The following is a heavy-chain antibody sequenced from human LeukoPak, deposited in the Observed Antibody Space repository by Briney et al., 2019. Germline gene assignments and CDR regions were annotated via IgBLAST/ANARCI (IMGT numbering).Heavy chain of an antibody. J-gene: IGHJ4*02. CDR2: IYYSGST. CDR1: GGSISSYY. Sequence: SETLSLTCTVSGGSISSYYWSWIRQPPGKGLEWIGSIYYSGSTYYNPSLKSRVTISVDTSKNQFSLKLSSVTAADTAVYYCARGPLGYCSGGSCPFDYWGQGTLVTVSS. CDR3: ARGPLGYCSGGSCPFDY. V-gene: IGHV4-59*05. D-gene: IGHD2-15*01.